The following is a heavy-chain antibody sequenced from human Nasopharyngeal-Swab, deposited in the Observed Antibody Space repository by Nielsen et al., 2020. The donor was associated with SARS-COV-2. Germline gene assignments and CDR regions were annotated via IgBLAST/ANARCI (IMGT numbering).Heavy chain of an antibody. CDR3: ARGGGSSSSAPFDY. D-gene: IGHD6-6*01. Sequence: VGPAAGTGLEWVAVISYDGSNKYYADSVKGRFTISRDNSKNTLYLQMNSLRAEDTAVYYCARGGGSSSSAPFDYWGQGTLVTVSS. V-gene: IGHV3-30-3*01. J-gene: IGHJ4*02. CDR2: ISYDGSNK.